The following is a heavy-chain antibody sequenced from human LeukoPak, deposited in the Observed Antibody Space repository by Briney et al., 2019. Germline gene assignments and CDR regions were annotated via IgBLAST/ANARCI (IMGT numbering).Heavy chain of an antibody. V-gene: IGHV4-34*01. J-gene: IGHJ4*02. Sequence: PSETLSLTCAVYGGSFSDYSWNWIRQPPGKGLEWIGDINHSGSTNYNPSLKSRVTISVDTSKNQFSLKLSSVTAADTAVYYCARVLGDTGNFDYWGQGTLVTVSS. D-gene: IGHD3-16*01. CDR1: GGSFSDYS. CDR2: INHSGST. CDR3: ARVLGDTGNFDY.